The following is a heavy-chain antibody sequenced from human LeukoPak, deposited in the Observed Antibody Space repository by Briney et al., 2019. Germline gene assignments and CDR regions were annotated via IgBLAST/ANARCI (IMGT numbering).Heavy chain of an antibody. CDR2: IWSDGSHK. V-gene: IGHV3-33*01. D-gene: IGHD6-13*01. CDR1: GFTFSSYV. J-gene: IGHJ3*02. CDR3: VSAAGAFDM. Sequence: PGGSLRLSCAASGFTFSSYVMHWIRQAPDKGLEWVAVIWSDGSHKYYADSMKGRFTISRDNSKNMVYLQMDSLRVEDTAVYYYVSAAGAFDMWGQGTLVTVSS.